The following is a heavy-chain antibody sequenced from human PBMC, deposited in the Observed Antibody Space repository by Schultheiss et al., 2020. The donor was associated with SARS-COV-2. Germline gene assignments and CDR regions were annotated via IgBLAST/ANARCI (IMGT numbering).Heavy chain of an antibody. D-gene: IGHD5-18*01. V-gene: IGHV4-34*01. CDR3: ARNTGSDWFDP. CDR2: INHSGYP. J-gene: IGHJ5*02. CDR1: GGSLSGYY. Sequence: SETLSLTCAVSGGSLSGYYWSWVRQSRGKGLEWIGKINHSGYPKYNPSLKSRVTMSVDMSKNQFSLKLSSVTAADTAVYYCARNTGSDWFDPWGQGTLVTVSS.